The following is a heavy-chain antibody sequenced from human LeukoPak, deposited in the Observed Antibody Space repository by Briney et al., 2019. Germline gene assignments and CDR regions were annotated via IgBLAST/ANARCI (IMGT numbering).Heavy chain of an antibody. D-gene: IGHD3-10*01. V-gene: IGHV3-21*01. CDR1: GFTFSSYS. CDR3: ASSMVRGVSFDY. CDR2: ISSSSYI. J-gene: IGHJ4*02. Sequence: GGSLRLSCAASGFTFSSYSMNWVRQAPGKGLEWVSSISSSSYIYYADSVKGRFTISRDNAKNSLYLQMNSLRAEDTAVYYCASSMVRGVSFDYWGQGTLVTVSS.